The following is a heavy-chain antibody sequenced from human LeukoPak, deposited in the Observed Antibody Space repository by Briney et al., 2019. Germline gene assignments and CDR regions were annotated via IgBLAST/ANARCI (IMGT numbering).Heavy chain of an antibody. Sequence: GGSLRLSCEVSGFTFSTYAMSWVRQAPGKGLEWVSVISGSGGSTYYADSVKGRFTIFRDNSKNTLYLQMNSLRAEDTAVYYCAKDGSSSGYPYYMDVWGKGTTVTVSS. CDR2: ISGSGGST. J-gene: IGHJ6*03. D-gene: IGHD5-12*01. CDR1: GFTFSTYA. CDR3: AKDGSSSGYPYYMDV. V-gene: IGHV3-23*01.